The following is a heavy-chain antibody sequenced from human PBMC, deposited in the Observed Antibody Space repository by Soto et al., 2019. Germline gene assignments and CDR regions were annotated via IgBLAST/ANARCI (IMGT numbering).Heavy chain of an antibody. CDR2: ISYDGSNK. V-gene: IGHV3-30*18. CDR1: GVTFSSYG. Sequence: SCKASGVTFSSYGMHWVRQAPGKGLEWVAVISYDGSNKYYADSVKGRFTISRDNSKNTLYLQMNSLRAEDTAVYYCAKDHSSSYYYYYGMDVWGQGTTVTVSS. CDR3: AKDHSSSYYYYYGMDV. D-gene: IGHD6-13*01. J-gene: IGHJ6*02.